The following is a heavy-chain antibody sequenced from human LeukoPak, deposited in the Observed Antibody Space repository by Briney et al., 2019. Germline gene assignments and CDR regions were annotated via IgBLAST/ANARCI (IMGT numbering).Heavy chain of an antibody. CDR1: GFTFNNYA. J-gene: IGHJ5*01. V-gene: IGHV3-23*01. Sequence: GGSLRLSCAASGFTFNNYAMSWVRQAPGKGLECVSAISASGGTTYYADSVKGRFTISRDNSENTLFLQMNSLRAEDTAVYYCAKEPREYCSSTSCPNWFDYWGQGTLVTVSS. D-gene: IGHD2-2*01. CDR2: ISASGGTT. CDR3: AKEPREYCSSTSCPNWFDY.